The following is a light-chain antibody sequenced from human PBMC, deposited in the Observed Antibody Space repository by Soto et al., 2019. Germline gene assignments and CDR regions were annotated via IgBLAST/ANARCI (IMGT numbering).Light chain of an antibody. Sequence: QSALTQPRSVSGSPGQSVTISCTGTSRDVGGYNFVSWYQHHPGKAPKLMIYNVIQRPSGVPDRFSASKSGNTASLTISGLQAEDEADYYCCSYAGSYTYVFGTGTKLTVL. CDR1: SRDVGGYNF. CDR3: CSYAGSYTYV. CDR2: NVI. J-gene: IGLJ1*01. V-gene: IGLV2-11*01.